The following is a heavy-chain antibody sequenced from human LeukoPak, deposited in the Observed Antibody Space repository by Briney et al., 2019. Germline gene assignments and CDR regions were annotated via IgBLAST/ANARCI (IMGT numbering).Heavy chain of an antibody. V-gene: IGHV4-61*02. J-gene: IGHJ6*03. CDR1: GGSISSGSYY. D-gene: IGHD6-6*01. CDR2: IYTSGST. Sequence: SETLSLTCTVSGGSISSGSYYWSWIRQPAGKGLEWIGRIYTSGSTNYNPSLKSRVTISVDTSKNQFSLKLSSVTAADTAVYYCARCIAAHYYYYYMDVWGKGTTVTVSS. CDR3: ARCIAAHYYYYYMDV.